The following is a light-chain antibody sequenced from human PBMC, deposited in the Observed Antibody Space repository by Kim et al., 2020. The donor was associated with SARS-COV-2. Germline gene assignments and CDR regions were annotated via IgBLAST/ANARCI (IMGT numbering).Light chain of an antibody. CDR2: DTS. V-gene: IGKV3-20*01. J-gene: IGKJ5*01. CDR3: QQYGSLIT. CDR1: QSVSSNY. Sequence: EIVLTQSPGTLSLSPGERATLSCRASQSVSSNYLAWYQQKPGQAPRLLIYDTSTRATGIPDRFSGSGSGTDFTRTISRLKPEDFVVYYCQQYGSLITFGQGKRLEIK.